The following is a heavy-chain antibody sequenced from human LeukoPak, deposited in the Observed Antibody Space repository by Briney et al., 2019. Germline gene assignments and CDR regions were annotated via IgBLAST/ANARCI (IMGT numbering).Heavy chain of an antibody. Sequence: SVKVSCKASGGTFSSYAISWVRQAPGQGLEWMGGIIPIFGTANYAQKFQGRVTITAYESTSTAYMELSSLRSEDTAVYYCARVEHYSSGWYGGHYWGQGTLVTVSS. CDR3: ARVEHYSSGWYGGHY. V-gene: IGHV1-69*13. CDR1: GGTFSSYA. D-gene: IGHD6-19*01. CDR2: IIPIFGTA. J-gene: IGHJ4*02.